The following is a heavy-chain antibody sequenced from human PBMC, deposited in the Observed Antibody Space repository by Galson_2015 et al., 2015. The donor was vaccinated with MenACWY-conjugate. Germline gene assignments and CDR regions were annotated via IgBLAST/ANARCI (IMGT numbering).Heavy chain of an antibody. CDR2: ISYNGAYT. CDR3: VKDRGVIVVAGYFDP. J-gene: IGHJ4*02. CDR1: GFTFSNFA. D-gene: IGHD2-15*01. Sequence: SLRLSCAASGFTFSNFAMHWVRQAPGKGLEYLSVISYNGAYTHYADSVKGRFTFSRDDSKNSMYLQMSSLREEDTAVYYCVKDRGVIVVAGYFDPWGQGNLVTVSS. V-gene: IGHV3-64D*06.